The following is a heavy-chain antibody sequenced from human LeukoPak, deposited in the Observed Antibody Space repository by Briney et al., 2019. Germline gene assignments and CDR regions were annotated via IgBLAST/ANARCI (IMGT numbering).Heavy chain of an antibody. CDR1: GYTFTSHD. D-gene: IGHD2-2*01. CDR2: MNPNSGNT. Sequence: GASVKVSCKASGYTFTSHDINWVRQATGQGPEWMGWMNPNSGNTGYAQKFQGRVTMTRSTSISTAYMELSSLRSEDTAVYYCARAGGYCGSTNCPYYFDYWGQETLVTVSS. J-gene: IGHJ4*02. CDR3: ARAGGYCGSTNCPYYFDY. V-gene: IGHV1-8*01.